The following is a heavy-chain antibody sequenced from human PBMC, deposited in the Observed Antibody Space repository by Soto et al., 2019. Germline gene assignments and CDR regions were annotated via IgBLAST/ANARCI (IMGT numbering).Heavy chain of an antibody. CDR2: IFYSGST. CDR1: GGSISSGDYF. J-gene: IGHJ4*02. V-gene: IGHV4-30-4*01. CDR3: ARDATKYDTSGYYYYFDS. Sequence: SETLSLTCTVSGGSISSGDYFWSWVRQSPGKGLEWIGYIFYSGSTFYNPSLKSRITISVDTSKNQFSLKLSSVTAADTAVYYCARDATKYDTSGYYYYFDSWGQGTLVTVSS. D-gene: IGHD3-22*01.